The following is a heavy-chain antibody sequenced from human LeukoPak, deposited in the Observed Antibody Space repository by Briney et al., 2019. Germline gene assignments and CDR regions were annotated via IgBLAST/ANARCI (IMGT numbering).Heavy chain of an antibody. Sequence: SETLSLTCSVSGGSISGYFWSWIRQPPGKELEWIGHMYISGSTNYNPSLKSRVTMSLDTSKSQFSLRLTSVSAADTAVYYCARRTAGGLQWGYLDYWGQGTLVAVSS. CDR1: GGSISGYF. V-gene: IGHV4-4*09. D-gene: IGHD1-26*01. J-gene: IGHJ4*02. CDR3: ARRTAGGLQWGYLDY. CDR2: MYISGST.